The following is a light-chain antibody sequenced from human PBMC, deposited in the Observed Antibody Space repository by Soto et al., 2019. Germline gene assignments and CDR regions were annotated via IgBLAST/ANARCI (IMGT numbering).Light chain of an antibody. CDR3: SSYTGSSTLDVV. V-gene: IGLV2-14*01. J-gene: IGLJ2*01. CDR1: SSDVGGYNY. CDR2: DVS. Sequence: QSALTQPASVSGYPGQSITISCTGTSSDVGGYNYVSWYQQHPGKAPKLMIYDVSNRPSGVSNRFSGSKSGNTASLTISGLQAEDEADYYCSSYTGSSTLDVVFGGGTKLTVL.